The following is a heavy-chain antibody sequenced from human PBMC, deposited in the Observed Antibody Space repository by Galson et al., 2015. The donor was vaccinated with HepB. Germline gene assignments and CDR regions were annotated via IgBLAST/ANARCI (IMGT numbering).Heavy chain of an antibody. CDR1: GFIFSSYA. CDR2: IGGSGGNT. CDR3: TKCPGATVFYWFDP. Sequence: PLGLSCADSGFIFSSYAMSWAGQSPGEGLGWVSAIGGSGGNTYYADSVKGRFTISRDISKNTVYLQMNSLGADDTAIYYCTKCPGATVFYWFDPWGQGTLVTVSS. D-gene: IGHD4-17*01. J-gene: IGHJ5*02. V-gene: IGHV3-23*01.